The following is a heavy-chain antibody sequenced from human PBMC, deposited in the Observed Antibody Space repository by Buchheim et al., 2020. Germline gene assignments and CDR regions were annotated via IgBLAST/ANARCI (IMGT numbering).Heavy chain of an antibody. CDR2: INHSGST. D-gene: IGHD6-13*01. V-gene: IGHV4-34*01. Sequence: QVQLQQWGAGLLKPSETLSLTCAVYGGSFSGYYWSWIRQPPGKGLEWIGEINHSGSTNYNPSPKSRVTISVETSKNQFSLKLSSVTAADTAVYYCATDPNYSSRHNWFDPWGQGTL. CDR3: ATDPNYSSRHNWFDP. CDR1: GGSFSGYY. J-gene: IGHJ5*02.